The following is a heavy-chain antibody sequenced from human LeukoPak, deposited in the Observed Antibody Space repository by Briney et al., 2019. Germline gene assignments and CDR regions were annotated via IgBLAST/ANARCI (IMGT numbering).Heavy chain of an antibody. J-gene: IGHJ6*04. Sequence: GGSLKLSCAASGFTFSSYGMHWVRQAPGKGLEWVAFIRYDGSNKYYADSVKGRFTISRDNSKNTLYLQMNSLRAEDTAVYYCAKGDAKIVVVVAAMDVWGKETMVTVSS. CDR1: GFTFSSYG. D-gene: IGHD2-15*01. CDR2: IRYDGSNK. CDR3: AKGDAKIVVVVAAMDV. V-gene: IGHV3-30*02.